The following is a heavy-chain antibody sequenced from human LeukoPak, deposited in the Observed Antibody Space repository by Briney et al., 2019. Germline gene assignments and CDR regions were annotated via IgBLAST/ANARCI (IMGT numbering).Heavy chain of an antibody. D-gene: IGHD3-9*01. V-gene: IGHV1-46*01. Sequence: ASVKVSCKASGYTFTSYYMHWVRQAPGQGLEWMGIINPSGGSTSYAQKFQGRVTMTRDTSTSTAYMELSSLRSEDTAVYYCARVGLDWLFDYWGQGTLVTVSS. CDR2: INPSGGST. CDR1: GYTFTSYY. CDR3: ARVGLDWLFDY. J-gene: IGHJ4*02.